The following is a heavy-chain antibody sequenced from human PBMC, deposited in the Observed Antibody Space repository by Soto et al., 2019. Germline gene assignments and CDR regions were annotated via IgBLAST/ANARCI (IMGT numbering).Heavy chain of an antibody. CDR1: GFTFSSYG. CDR3: AKAQMYYYDSSGPYSIDY. CDR2: ISYDGSNK. V-gene: IGHV3-30*18. J-gene: IGHJ4*02. Sequence: WGSLRLSCAASGFTFSSYGMHWVRQTPGKGLEWVAVISYDGSNKYYADSVKGRFTISRDNSKNTLYLQMNSLRAEDTAVYYCAKAQMYYYDSSGPYSIDYWGQGTLVTVSS. D-gene: IGHD3-22*01.